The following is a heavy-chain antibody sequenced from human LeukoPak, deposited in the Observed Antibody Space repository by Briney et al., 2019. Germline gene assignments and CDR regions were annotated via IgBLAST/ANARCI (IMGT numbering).Heavy chain of an antibody. CDR1: GGAFSSYA. V-gene: IGHV1-69*06. Sequence: SVKVSCKASGGAFSSYAISWVRQAPGQGLEWMGRIIPIFGTANYAQKFQGRVTITADKSTSTAYMELSSLRSEDTAVYYCARDPYGDYVDYWGQGTLVTVSS. CDR2: IIPIFGTA. J-gene: IGHJ4*02. CDR3: ARDPYGDYVDY. D-gene: IGHD4-17*01.